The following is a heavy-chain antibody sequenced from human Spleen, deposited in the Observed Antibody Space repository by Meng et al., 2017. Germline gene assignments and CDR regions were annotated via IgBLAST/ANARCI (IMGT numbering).Heavy chain of an antibody. Sequence: ASVKVSCKASGGTFSSYVFSWVRQAPGQGLEWMGWINTNTGNPTYAQGFTGRFVFSLDTSVSTAYLQISSLKAEDTAVYYCARLGSFIAVAGTGDYWGQGTLVTVSS. CDR3: ARLGSFIAVAGTGDY. CDR1: GGTFSSYV. D-gene: IGHD6-19*01. J-gene: IGHJ4*02. V-gene: IGHV7-4-1*02. CDR2: INTNTGNP.